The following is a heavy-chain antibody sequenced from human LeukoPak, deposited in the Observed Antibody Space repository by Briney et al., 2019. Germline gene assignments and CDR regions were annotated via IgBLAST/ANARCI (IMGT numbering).Heavy chain of an antibody. D-gene: IGHD1-14*01. CDR1: GYTFTGYY. CDR2: INPNSGGT. J-gene: IGHJ4*02. CDR3: ARVIPGPGPFDY. V-gene: IGHV1-2*02. Sequence: ASVKVSCKASGYTFTGYYMHWVRQAPGQGLGWMGWINPNSGGTNYAQKFQGRVTMTRDTSISTAYMELSRLRSDDTAVYYCARVIPGPGPFDYWGQGTLVTVSS.